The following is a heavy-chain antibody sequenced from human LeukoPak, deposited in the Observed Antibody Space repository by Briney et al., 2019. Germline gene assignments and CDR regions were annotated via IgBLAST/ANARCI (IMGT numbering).Heavy chain of an antibody. CDR1: GYSISSGYY. D-gene: IGHD6-6*01. J-gene: IGHJ5*02. Sequence: SETLSLTCTVSGYSISSGYYWGWSRRPPGKGLEWSGKIYHSGSTYYNPSLKIRVTISVDTSKNQLSLKLSSVTAADTAVYYCARVPHSSSSEWFDPWGQGTLVTVSS. CDR3: ARVPHSSSSEWFDP. V-gene: IGHV4-38-2*02. CDR2: IYHSGST.